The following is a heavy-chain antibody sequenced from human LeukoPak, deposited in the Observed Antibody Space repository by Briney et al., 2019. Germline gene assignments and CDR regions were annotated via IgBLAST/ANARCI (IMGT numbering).Heavy chain of an antibody. D-gene: IGHD2-15*01. CDR3: ARGARYCSGGSCYTAFDI. Sequence: GGSLRLSCAASGFTFSSYGVHWVRQAPGKGLEWVAFIRYDGSNKYYADSVKGRFTISRDNSKNTLYLQMNSLRAEDTALYYCARGARYCSGGSCYTAFDIWGQGTMVTVSS. V-gene: IGHV3-30*02. CDR2: IRYDGSNK. CDR1: GFTFSSYG. J-gene: IGHJ3*02.